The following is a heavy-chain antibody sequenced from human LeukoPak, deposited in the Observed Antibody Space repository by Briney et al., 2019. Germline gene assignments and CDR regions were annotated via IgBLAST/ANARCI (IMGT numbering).Heavy chain of an antibody. J-gene: IGHJ4*02. CDR2: ISGDNGDT. CDR3: ARDRYGVRSGSCDY. CDR1: GYTFTSYG. V-gene: IGHV1-18*01. Sequence: ASVKVSCRASGYTFTSYGISWVRQAPGQGLEWMGWISGDNGDTNYAQKLQGRVTMTTDTSTSTAYMELRSLRYDDTAVYYCARDRYGVRSGSCDYWGQGTLVTVSS. D-gene: IGHD1-26*01.